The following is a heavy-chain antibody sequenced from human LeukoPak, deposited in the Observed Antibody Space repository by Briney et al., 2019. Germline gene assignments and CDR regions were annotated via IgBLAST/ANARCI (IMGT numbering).Heavy chain of an antibody. V-gene: IGHV3-7*03. D-gene: IGHD4-17*01. CDR1: GFTFSRYW. CDR3: ARAVTSREGY. Sequence: GGSLRLSCAASGFTFSRYWMTWVRQAPGKGLEWVASINEDGSGKHYVDSVKGRFTISRDNAQKSVYLEMNSLRAEDTAVYYCARAVTSREGYWGQGTLVTVSS. CDR2: INEDGSGK. J-gene: IGHJ4*02.